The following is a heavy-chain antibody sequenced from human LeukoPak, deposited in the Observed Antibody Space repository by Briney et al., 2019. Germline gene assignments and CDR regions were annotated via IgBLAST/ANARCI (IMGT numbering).Heavy chain of an antibody. CDR2: IYYDGSHK. Sequence: PGRSLRLSCAASGFTFSSYGIHWVRQAPGKGLEWVALIYYDGSHKYYADSVKGRFTISRDNSKNTLYLQMNSLRAEDTAVYYCAKSLPEMATITGGYYFDYWGQGTLVTVSS. CDR3: AKSLPEMATITGGYYFDY. D-gene: IGHD5-24*01. J-gene: IGHJ4*02. V-gene: IGHV3-33*06. CDR1: GFTFSSYG.